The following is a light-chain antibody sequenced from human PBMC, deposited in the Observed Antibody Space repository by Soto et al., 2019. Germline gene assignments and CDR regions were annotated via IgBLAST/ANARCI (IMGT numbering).Light chain of an antibody. CDR3: QEYNSRKM. V-gene: IGKV3-15*01. J-gene: IGKJ1*01. CDR1: QSVNTN. CDR2: GAS. Sequence: EIVMTQSPATLSVSPGERATLSCRASQSVNTNLAWYQQKPGQAPRLLIYGASTRASGVPARFSGSGSGTEFTLTITSLQSEDFAVYFCQEYNSRKMFGQGTKVEIK.